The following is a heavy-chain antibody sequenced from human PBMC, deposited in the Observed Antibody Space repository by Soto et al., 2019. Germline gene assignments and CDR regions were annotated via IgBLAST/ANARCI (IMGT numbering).Heavy chain of an antibody. CDR2: VFYTGFT. Sequence: SETLSLTCAVSGGSISGSYYYWGWLRQSPGRGPEWIGSVFYTGFTSYNPSLEGRVSVSVDTSKNQFSLKVSAVTAADAAVYYCASSQKGYNWNYFDHWGQGALVTVSS. J-gene: IGHJ4*02. V-gene: IGHV4-39*01. CDR1: GGSISGSYYY. CDR3: ASSQKGYNWNYFDH. D-gene: IGHD1-20*01.